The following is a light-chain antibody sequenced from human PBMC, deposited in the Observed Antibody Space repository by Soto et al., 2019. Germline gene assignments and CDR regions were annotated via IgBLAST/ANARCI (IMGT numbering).Light chain of an antibody. CDR1: HNISSTY. V-gene: IGKV3-20*01. CDR3: QQYGSSPPYT. J-gene: IGKJ2*01. CDR2: GAF. Sequence: EIVLTQSPGTLSLSPGERATLSCRASHNISSTYLAWYQQKPGQAPRLLIYGAFSRATGIPDRFSGSGSGTDFTLTISRLEPEDFAVYYCQQYGSSPPYTFGQGTKVEIK.